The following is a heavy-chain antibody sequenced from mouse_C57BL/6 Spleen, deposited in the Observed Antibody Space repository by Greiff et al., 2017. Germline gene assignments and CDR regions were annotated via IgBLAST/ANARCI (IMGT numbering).Heavy chain of an antibody. D-gene: IGHD2-3*01. CDR1: GFSFNTYA. CDR2: IRSKSNNYAT. J-gene: IGHJ2*01. CDR3: VRGDGYLYFDY. Sequence: EVQGVESGGGLVQPKGSLKLSCAASGFSFNTYAMNWVRQAPGKGLEWVARIRSKSNNYATYYADSVKDRFTISRDDSESMLYLQMNNLKTEDTAMYYCVRGDGYLYFDYWGQGTTLTVSS. V-gene: IGHV10-1*01.